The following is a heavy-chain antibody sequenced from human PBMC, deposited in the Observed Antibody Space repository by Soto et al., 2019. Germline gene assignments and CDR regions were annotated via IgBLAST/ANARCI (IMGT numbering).Heavy chain of an antibody. J-gene: IGHJ5*02. CDR2: IWYDGSNK. CDR3: ARDHTAYGSGGSCYWFDP. CDR1: GFTFSSYG. Sequence: QVQLVESGGGVVQPGRSLRLSCAASGFTFSSYGMHWVRQAPGKGLEWVAVIWYDGSNKYHADSVKGRFTISRDNSXXTXXLQMNRLRDEETAVYYCARDHTAYGSGGSCYWFDPWGQGTLVTVSS. D-gene: IGHD2-15*01. V-gene: IGHV3-33*01.